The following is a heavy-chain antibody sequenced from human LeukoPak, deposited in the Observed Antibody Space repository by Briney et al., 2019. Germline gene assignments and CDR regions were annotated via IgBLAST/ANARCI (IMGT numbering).Heavy chain of an antibody. CDR2: ISSSSSTI. CDR3: ARGDGWFGELLNFDN. D-gene: IGHD3-10*01. V-gene: IGHV3-48*03. Sequence: GGSLRLSCAASGFTFSGYEMNWVRQAPGKGLEWVSYISSSSSTIYYADSVKGRFTISRDNAKNSLYLQMNSLRDEDTAVYYCARGDGWFGELLNFDNWGQGTLVTVSS. J-gene: IGHJ4*02. CDR1: GFTFSGYE.